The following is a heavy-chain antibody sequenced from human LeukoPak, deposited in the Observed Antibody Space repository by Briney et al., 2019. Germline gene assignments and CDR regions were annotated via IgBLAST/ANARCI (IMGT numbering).Heavy chain of an antibody. D-gene: IGHD4-11*01. CDR1: GFTFSNYW. CDR2: IHSDGSST. V-gene: IGHV3-74*01. CDR3: AKGGSKAPDY. J-gene: IGHJ4*02. Sequence: GGSLRLSCAASGFTFSNYWMHWVRQAPGKGLVWVSRIHSDGSSTTYAESVKGRFTISRDNAKNTLYLQMNSPTAEDTAVYYCAKGGSKAPDYWVQGTLVTVSS.